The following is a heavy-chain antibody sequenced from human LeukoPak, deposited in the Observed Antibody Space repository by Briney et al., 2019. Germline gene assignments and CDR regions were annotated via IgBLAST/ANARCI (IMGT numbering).Heavy chain of an antibody. CDR1: GVSFIGYY. CDR3: ARQSVPGWIQRWNAFDI. Sequence: SETLSLTCAVYGVSFIGYYWSWIRQPPGKGLEWIGEINHSGSTNYNPSLKSRVTISVDTSKNQFSLKLSSVTAADTAVYYCARQSVPGWIQRWNAFDIWGQGTMVTVSS. J-gene: IGHJ3*02. V-gene: IGHV4-34*01. D-gene: IGHD5-18*01. CDR2: INHSGST.